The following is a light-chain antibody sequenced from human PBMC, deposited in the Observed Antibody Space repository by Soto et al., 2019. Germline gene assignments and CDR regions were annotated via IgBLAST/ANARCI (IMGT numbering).Light chain of an antibody. J-gene: IGLJ1*01. CDR1: SSNIESNT. V-gene: IGLV1-44*01. CDR3: AAWDDILNGYV. Sequence: LTQPPSASGTPGQRVTISCSGSSSNIESNTVTWYQQLPGTAPKLVIYSNYDRPSGVPDRFSGSTSGTSASLVIRGLQSEDEADYYCAAWDDILNGYVFGGGTKVTVL. CDR2: SNY.